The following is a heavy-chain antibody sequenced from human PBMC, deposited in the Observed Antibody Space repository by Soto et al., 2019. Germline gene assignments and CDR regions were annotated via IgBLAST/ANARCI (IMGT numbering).Heavy chain of an antibody. CDR2: IYYSGST. D-gene: IGHD6-13*01. Sequence: PSETLSLTCTVSGGSISSYYWSWIRQPPGKGLEWIGYIYYSGSTNYNPSLKSRVTISVGTSKNQFSLKLSSVTAADTAVYYCARRGDSSSWYVAFDIWGQGTMVTVSS. J-gene: IGHJ3*02. CDR3: ARRGDSSSWYVAFDI. V-gene: IGHV4-59*01. CDR1: GGSISSYY.